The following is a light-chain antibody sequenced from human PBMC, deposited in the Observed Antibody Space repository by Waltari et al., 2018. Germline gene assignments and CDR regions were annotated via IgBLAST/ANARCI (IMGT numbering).Light chain of an antibody. CDR2: DNN. Sequence: QSVLTQPPSVSAAPGQKVTISCSGSSSNIRNYYVSWYHHLPGAAPKLLIYDNNKRPSGIPDRFSASKSGTSATLDITGLQIGDEADYYCATWDNTLRDVVFGGGTKLTVL. CDR1: SSNIRNYY. J-gene: IGLJ2*01. CDR3: ATWDNTLRDVV. V-gene: IGLV1-51*01.